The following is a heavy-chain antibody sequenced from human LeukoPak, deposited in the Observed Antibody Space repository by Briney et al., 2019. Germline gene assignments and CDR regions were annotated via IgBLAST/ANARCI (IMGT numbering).Heavy chain of an antibody. CDR1: GYTFTGYY. CDR2: INPNSGGT. CDR3: ARSKSYYDSSGYDY. Sequence: ASVKVSCKASGYTFTGYYMHWVGQAPGQWLEWMGRINPNSGGTNYAQKFQGRVTMTRDTSISTAYMELSRLRSDDTAVYYCARSKSYYDSSGYDYWGQGTLVTVSS. V-gene: IGHV1-2*06. J-gene: IGHJ4*02. D-gene: IGHD3-22*01.